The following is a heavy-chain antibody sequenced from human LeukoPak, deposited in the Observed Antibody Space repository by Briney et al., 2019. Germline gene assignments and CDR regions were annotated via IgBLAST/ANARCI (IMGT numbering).Heavy chain of an antibody. V-gene: IGHV4-59*01. CDR3: ARVYRDYYDSSGYYFNYYYMDV. D-gene: IGHD3-22*01. CDR2: IYYSGTT. J-gene: IGHJ6*03. Sequence: SETLSLTCTVSGGSISNYYWNWIRQPPGKGLEWIGYIYYSGTTNYNPSLKSRVTISVDTSKNQFSLKLSSVTAADTAVYYCARVYRDYYDSSGYYFNYYYMDVWGKGTTVTISS. CDR1: GGSISNYY.